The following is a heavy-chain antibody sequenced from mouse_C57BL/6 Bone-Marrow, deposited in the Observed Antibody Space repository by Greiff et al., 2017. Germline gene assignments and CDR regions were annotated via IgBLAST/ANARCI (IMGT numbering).Heavy chain of an antibody. CDR2: IYPGDGDT. CDR1: GYAFSSYW. J-gene: IGHJ4*01. CDR3: ARGRGYDYDAYYYAMDY. D-gene: IGHD2-4*01. Sequence: VQLQQSGAELVKPGASVKISCKASGYAFSSYWMNWVKQRPGKGLEWIGQIYPGDGDTNYNGKFKGKATLTADKSSSTAYMQLSSLTSEDSAVYFCARGRGYDYDAYYYAMDYWGQGTSVTVSS. V-gene: IGHV1-80*01.